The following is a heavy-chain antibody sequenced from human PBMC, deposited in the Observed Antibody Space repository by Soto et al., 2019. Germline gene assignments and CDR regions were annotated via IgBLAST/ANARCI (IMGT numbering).Heavy chain of an antibody. CDR3: AKVSRGIGVVPAALN. J-gene: IGHJ4*02. CDR2: ISVSGGST. CDR1: GHTFHNYA. D-gene: IGHD2-2*01. V-gene: IGHV3-23*01. Sequence: EVQLLESGGGLVQPGGSLRLSCVASGHTFHNYAMSWVRQAPGKGLEWVSGISVSGGSTYYADSVGGLFTICRDDSKNTVYLPMNSLRGEGTAVYNCAKVSRGIGVVPAALNWGQGTLVTVSS.